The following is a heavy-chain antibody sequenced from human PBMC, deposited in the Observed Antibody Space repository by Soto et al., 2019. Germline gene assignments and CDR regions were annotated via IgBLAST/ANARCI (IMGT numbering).Heavy chain of an antibody. CDR2: IKSKTDGGTT. D-gene: IGHD2-15*01. CDR1: GFTFRNAW. J-gene: IGHJ4*02. CDR3: TTDRLEFCSGGICYGSQRRGY. Sequence: EVQLVESGGVLVKPGGSLRLSCAASGFTFRNAWMNWVRQAPGKGLERVGRIKSKTDGGTTDYAAPVKGRCTISRDDSKAPVHMQMNSLKTEDTAVYYCTTDRLEFCSGGICYGSQRRGYWGQGTLVTVSS. V-gene: IGHV3-15*01.